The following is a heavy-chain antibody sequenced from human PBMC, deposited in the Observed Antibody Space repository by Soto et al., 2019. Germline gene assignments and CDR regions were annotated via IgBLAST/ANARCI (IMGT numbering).Heavy chain of an antibody. J-gene: IGHJ6*02. Sequence: QVQLQESGPGLVKPSQTLSLTCTVSGGSISSGDYYWSWIRQPPGKGLEWIGYIYYSGSTYYNPSLKSRVTISVDTSNNQFSLKLSSVPAADTAVYYCARGYNWNDGYYYGMDVWGQGTTVTVSS. V-gene: IGHV4-30-4*01. CDR2: IYYSGST. CDR1: GGSISSGDYY. D-gene: IGHD1-1*01. CDR3: ARGYNWNDGYYYGMDV.